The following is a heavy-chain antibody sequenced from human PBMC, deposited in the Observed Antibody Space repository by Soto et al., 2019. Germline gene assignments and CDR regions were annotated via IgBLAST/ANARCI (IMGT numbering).Heavy chain of an antibody. CDR3: ARVPARTWIQLWFDDAFDI. CDR2: ISYDGSNK. V-gene: IGHV3-30-3*01. CDR1: GFTFSSYA. Sequence: QVQLVESGGGVVQPGRSLRLSCAASGFTFSSYAMHWVRQAPGKGLEWVAVISYDGSNKYYADSVKGRFTISRDNSKNTLYLQMNSLRAEDTAVYYCARVPARTWIQLWFDDAFDIWGQGTMVTVSS. D-gene: IGHD5-18*01. J-gene: IGHJ3*02.